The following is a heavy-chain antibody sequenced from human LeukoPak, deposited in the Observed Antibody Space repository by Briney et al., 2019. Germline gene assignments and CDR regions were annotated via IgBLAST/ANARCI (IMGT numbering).Heavy chain of an antibody. CDR1: GFTLSSYW. Sequence: PGGSLRLSCAASGFTLSSYWMGWVRQAPGKGLEWVANIKQDGSEKYYVDSVKGRFTISRDNARNPLYLQMSSLRAEDTAVYYCVRWDCGTTSCYFHHVDYWGQGTLATVSS. D-gene: IGHD2-2*01. CDR3: VRWDCGTTSCYFHHVDY. V-gene: IGHV3-7*01. J-gene: IGHJ4*02. CDR2: IKQDGSEK.